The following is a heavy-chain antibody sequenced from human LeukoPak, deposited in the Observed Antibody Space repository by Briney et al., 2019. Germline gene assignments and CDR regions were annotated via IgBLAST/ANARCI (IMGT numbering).Heavy chain of an antibody. V-gene: IGHV4-59*01. D-gene: IGHD1-26*01. CDR2: ISYTGST. Sequence: SYALSLTCTFSGLTIIRSYWSWIRQRPGAGVDGIGHISYTGSTNYHPSLKSRVTVSVDTSKHQFSLKVTSVTAADTAVYYCARTIKSGNYYWFDPWGQGTLVTVSS. J-gene: IGHJ5*02. CDR1: GLTIIRSY. CDR3: ARTIKSGNYYWFDP.